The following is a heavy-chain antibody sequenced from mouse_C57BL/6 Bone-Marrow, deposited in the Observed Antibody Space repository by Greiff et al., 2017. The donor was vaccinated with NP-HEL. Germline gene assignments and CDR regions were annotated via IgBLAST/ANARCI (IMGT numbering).Heavy chain of an antibody. V-gene: IGHV7-1*01. Sequence: EVQLVESGGGLVQSGRSLRLSCATSGFTFSDFYMEWVRQAPGKGLEWIAASRNKANDYTTEYSASVKGRFIVSRDTSQSILYLQMNALRAEDTAIYYCARENDGFDYWGQGTTLTVSS. J-gene: IGHJ2*01. CDR1: GFTFSDFY. CDR3: ARENDGFDY. D-gene: IGHD2-3*01. CDR2: SRNKANDYTT.